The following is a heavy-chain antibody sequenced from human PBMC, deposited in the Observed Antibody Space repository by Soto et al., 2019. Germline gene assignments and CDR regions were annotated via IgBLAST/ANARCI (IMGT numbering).Heavy chain of an antibody. CDR1: GFTFSDYY. J-gene: IGHJ4*02. V-gene: IGHV3-11*06. D-gene: IGHD3-22*01. CDR3: ARIGYYYDSRNLPPPYYFDY. CDR2: ISSSTSFT. Sequence: GGSLRLSCAASGFTFSDYYMSWIRQAPGKGLEWVSYISSSTSFTNYADSVKGRFTISRDNAKNSLHLQMNSLRAEDTAVYYCARIGYYYDSRNLPPPYYFDYWGQGTLVTVSS.